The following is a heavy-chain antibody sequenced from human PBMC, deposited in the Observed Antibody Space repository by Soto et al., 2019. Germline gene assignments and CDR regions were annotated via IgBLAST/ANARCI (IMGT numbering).Heavy chain of an antibody. CDR3: AKDIVVVPAAIQDYYYYYGMDV. V-gene: IGHV3-23*01. D-gene: IGHD2-2*01. J-gene: IGHJ6*02. Sequence: LRLSCAASGFTFSSYAMSWVRQAPGKGLEWVSAISGSGGSTYYADSVKGRFTISRDNSKNTLYLQMNSLRAEDTAVYYCAKDIVVVPAAIQDYYYYYGMDVWGQGTTVTVSS. CDR1: GFTFSSYA. CDR2: ISGSGGST.